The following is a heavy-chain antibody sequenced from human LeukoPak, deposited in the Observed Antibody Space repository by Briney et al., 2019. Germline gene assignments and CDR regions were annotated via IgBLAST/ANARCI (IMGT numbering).Heavy chain of an antibody. CDR1: GFTFTSSA. Sequence: SVTVSCKASGFTFTSSAVQGVRQARGQRREGIGWIVVGSGNTNYAQKFQERVTITRDMSTSTAYMGLSSLRSEDTAVYYCAADFYMDVWGKGTTVTVSS. V-gene: IGHV1-58*01. CDR3: AADFYMDV. J-gene: IGHJ6*03. CDR2: IVVGSGNT.